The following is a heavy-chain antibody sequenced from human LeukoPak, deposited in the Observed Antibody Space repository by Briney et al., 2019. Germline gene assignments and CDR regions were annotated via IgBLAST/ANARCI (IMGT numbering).Heavy chain of an antibody. J-gene: IGHJ4*02. CDR2: INSDGSST. V-gene: IGHV3-74*01. CDR1: GFTFSSYW. CDR3: ARDDSSRIVDY. D-gene: IGHD3-22*01. Sequence: GGSLRLSCAASGFTFSSYWIHWVRQAPGKGLVWVSRINSDGSSTSYADSVKGRFTISRDNAKNTLCLQMNSLRAEDTAVYYCARDDSSRIVDYWGQGTLVTVSS.